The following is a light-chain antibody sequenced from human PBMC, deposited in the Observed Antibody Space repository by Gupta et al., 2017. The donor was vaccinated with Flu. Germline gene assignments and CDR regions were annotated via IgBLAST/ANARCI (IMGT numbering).Light chain of an antibody. J-gene: IGLJ2*01. V-gene: IGLV3-1*01. CDR3: QAWAGSTII. CDR1: KLGGRN. CDR2: KNT. Sequence: SYELTQPPSVSVSPGPTASITCSGDKLGGRNACWYQQKPGQSPMLVIYKNTKRPAGHPERFSGSNSETTATLTIPGTQAMDEDDYYCQAWAGSTIIFGGGTKLTVL.